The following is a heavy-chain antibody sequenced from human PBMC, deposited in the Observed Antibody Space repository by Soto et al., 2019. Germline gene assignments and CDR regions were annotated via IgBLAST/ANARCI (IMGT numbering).Heavy chain of an antibody. CDR3: ARATPYYGFGMYV. Sequence: QVQLQESGPGLVKPSQTLSLTCTVSGGSISSGGDYWSWIRQHPGKGLEWIGSIYYSGSTYYKPHLKSRVTLSVDTSKNHFALKLSSVTAAVTAVYYGARATPYYGFGMYVWCQGTTVTVSS. V-gene: IGHV4-31*03. J-gene: IGHJ6*02. CDR2: IYYSGST. CDR1: GGSISSGGDY. D-gene: IGHD2-15*01.